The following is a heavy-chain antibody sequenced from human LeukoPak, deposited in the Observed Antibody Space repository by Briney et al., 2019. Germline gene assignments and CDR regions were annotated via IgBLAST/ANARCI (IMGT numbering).Heavy chain of an antibody. CDR3: ARTYYYGSGSYAPDYYYYYGMDV. CDR2: ISSSGSTI. D-gene: IGHD3-10*01. V-gene: IGHV3-48*03. CDR1: GFTFSSYE. Sequence: GGSLRLSYAASGFTFSSYEMNWVRQAPGKGLEWVSYISSSGSTIYYADSVKGRFTISRDNAKNSLYLQMNSLRAEDTAVYYCARTYYYGSGSYAPDYYYYYGMDVWGQGTTVTVSS. J-gene: IGHJ6*02.